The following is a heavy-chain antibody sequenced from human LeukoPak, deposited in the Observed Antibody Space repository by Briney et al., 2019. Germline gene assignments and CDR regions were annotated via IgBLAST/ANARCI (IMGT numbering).Heavy chain of an antibody. CDR1: GFTFNNW. CDR3: AKLLGTVTTYDY. V-gene: IGHV3-7*01. CDR2: IRPDGSEE. J-gene: IGHJ4*02. Sequence: GGSLRLSCTASGFTFNNWMSWVRQAPGKGLEWVASIRPDGSEEYYLDSVKGRFTISRDNAKNSLYLQMNSLGAEDTALYYCAKLLGTVTTYDYWGQGTLVTVSS. D-gene: IGHD1-7*01.